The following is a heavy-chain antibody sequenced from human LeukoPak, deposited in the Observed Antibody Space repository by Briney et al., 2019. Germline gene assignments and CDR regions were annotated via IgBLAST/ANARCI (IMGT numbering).Heavy chain of an antibody. CDR1: GFTFSSYA. J-gene: IGHJ6*04. CDR2: ISGSGGST. D-gene: IGHD6-13*01. V-gene: IGHV3-23*01. CDR3: AKWGTSSWSYYYYRMDV. Sequence: PGGSLRLSCAASGFTFSSYAMSWVRQAPGKGLEWVSPISGSGGSTYYADSVKGRFTISRDNSKNTLYLQMNSLKAEDTAVYYCAKWGTSSWSYYYYRMDVWGKGTTVTVSS.